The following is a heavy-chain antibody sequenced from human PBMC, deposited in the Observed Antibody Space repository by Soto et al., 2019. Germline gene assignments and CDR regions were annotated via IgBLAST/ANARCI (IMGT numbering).Heavy chain of an antibody. Sequence: ASVKVSCKASGYTFTSYYMHWVRQAPGQGLEWMGIINPSGGSTSYAQKFQGRVTMTRDTSTSTVYMELSSLRSEDTAVYYCASEGVVVAAPGAGYYYYGIDVRGRGTTGTVSS. CDR3: ASEGVVVAAPGAGYYYYGIDV. V-gene: IGHV1-46*01. CDR2: INPSGGST. D-gene: IGHD2-15*01. J-gene: IGHJ6*04. CDR1: GYTFTSYY.